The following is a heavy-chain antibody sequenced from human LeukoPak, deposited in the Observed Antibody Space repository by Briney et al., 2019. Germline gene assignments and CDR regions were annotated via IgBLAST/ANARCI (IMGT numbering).Heavy chain of an antibody. CDR2: VYHSGST. D-gene: IGHD2-21*02. J-gene: IGHJ4*02. CDR1: GYSISSGSY. Sequence: SETLSLTCTVSGYSISSGSYWGWIRQPPGKGLEWVGSVYHSGSTYHNPSLKSRVTISVDTSKNQFSLKLRSVTAADTAVYYCARLLVGTLYYFDYWGQGTLVTVSP. V-gene: IGHV4-38-2*02. CDR3: ARLLVGTLYYFDY.